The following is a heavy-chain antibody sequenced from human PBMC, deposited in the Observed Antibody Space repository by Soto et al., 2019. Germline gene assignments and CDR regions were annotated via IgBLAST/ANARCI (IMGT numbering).Heavy chain of an antibody. Sequence: QVQLVRSGAEVKKPGASVKVSCKASGYTFTSYAMHWVRQAPGQRLEWMGWINDGNGNTKYSQKFQGRVTITRDTSASTAYMELSSLRSEDTAVYYCARVPGYSIGDLWGRGTLVTVSS. V-gene: IGHV1-3*01. CDR1: GYTFTSYA. J-gene: IGHJ2*01. CDR3: ARVPGYSIGDL. CDR2: INDGNGNT. D-gene: IGHD2-21*01.